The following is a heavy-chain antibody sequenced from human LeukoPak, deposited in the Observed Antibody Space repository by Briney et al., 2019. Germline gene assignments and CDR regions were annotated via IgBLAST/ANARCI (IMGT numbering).Heavy chain of an antibody. D-gene: IGHD1-20*01. CDR1: GFTFSSYS. CDR3: ARDHNWNFDY. J-gene: IGHJ4*02. Sequence: GGSLRLSCAASGFTFSSYSMNWVRQAPGKGLEWVSSISSSNSYIYYADSVKGRFTISRDNAKNSLYLQMNSLRAEDTAEYYCARDHNWNFDYWGQGTLVTVSS. V-gene: IGHV3-21*01. CDR2: ISSSNSYI.